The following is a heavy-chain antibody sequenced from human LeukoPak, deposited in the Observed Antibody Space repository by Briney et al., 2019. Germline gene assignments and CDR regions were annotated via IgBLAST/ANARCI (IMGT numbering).Heavy chain of an antibody. D-gene: IGHD5-18*01. CDR2: IMRDGSEK. J-gene: IGHJ4*02. CDR3: ARDPSRGYSYGYADY. V-gene: IGHV3-7*01. CDR1: GFSFSTYW. Sequence: QSGGSLRLSCAASGFSFSTYWMNWVRQPPGKGLEWVANIMRDGSEKYYVDSVKGRFTISRDNAKNSLYLQMNSLRAEDTAVYYCARDPSRGYSYGYADYWGQGSLVIVSS.